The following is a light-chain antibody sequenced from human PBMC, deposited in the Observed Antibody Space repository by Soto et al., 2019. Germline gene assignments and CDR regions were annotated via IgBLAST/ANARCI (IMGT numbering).Light chain of an antibody. CDR3: QQYVSSPLT. V-gene: IGKV3-20*01. J-gene: IGKJ4*01. CDR2: GAS. Sequence: EIVLTQSPGTLSLSPGERATLSCRASQSVSSSYLAWYQQKPGQAPRLLIYGASSRATGIPDRFSASGSGTAFTLTISRLEPEDFAVYYCQQYVSSPLTFGGGTKVETK. CDR1: QSVSSSY.